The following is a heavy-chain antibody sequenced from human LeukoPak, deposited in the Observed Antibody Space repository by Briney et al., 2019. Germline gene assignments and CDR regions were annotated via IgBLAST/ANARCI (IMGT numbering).Heavy chain of an antibody. CDR2: IYHSGST. Sequence: SETLSLTCTVSGGSIDSRSYYWDWIRQAPGKGLEWVGAIYHSGSTEYNPSLKSRVAIFVDTSKNQFSLILHSVAAADTAVYYCARRSEFDNTHYHYFDYWGQGALVTVSS. D-gene: IGHD2-15*01. V-gene: IGHV4-39*01. CDR3: ARRSEFDNTHYHYFDY. J-gene: IGHJ4*02. CDR1: GGSIDSRSYY.